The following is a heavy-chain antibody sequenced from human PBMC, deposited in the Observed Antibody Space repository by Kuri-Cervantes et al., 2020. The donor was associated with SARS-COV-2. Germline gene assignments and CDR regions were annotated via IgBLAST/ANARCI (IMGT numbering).Heavy chain of an antibody. V-gene: IGHV4-59*01. CDR3: ARHGDYSKRFDY. J-gene: IGHJ4*02. CDR2: IYYSGST. Sequence: SETLSLTCTVSGGSISSYYWSWIRQPPGKGLEWIGYIYYSGSTNYNPFLKSRVTISVDTSKNQFSLKLSSVTAADTAVYYCARHGDYSKRFDYWGQGTLVTVSS. D-gene: IGHD4-11*01. CDR1: GGSISSYY.